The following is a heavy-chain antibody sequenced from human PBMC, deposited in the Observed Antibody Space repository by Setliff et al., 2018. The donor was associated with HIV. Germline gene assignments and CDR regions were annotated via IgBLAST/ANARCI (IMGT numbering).Heavy chain of an antibody. J-gene: IGHJ3*02. D-gene: IGHD3-10*01. CDR2: IYTSGST. V-gene: IGHV4-4*07. Sequence: PSETLSLTCTVSGGSISSYYWSWIRQPAGKGLEWIGRIYTSGSTNYNPSLKSRVTMSLDTSKNQFSLKLSSVTAADTAVYYCARDRWFGEPDAFDIWGQGTMVTVSS. CDR1: GGSISSYY. CDR3: ARDRWFGEPDAFDI.